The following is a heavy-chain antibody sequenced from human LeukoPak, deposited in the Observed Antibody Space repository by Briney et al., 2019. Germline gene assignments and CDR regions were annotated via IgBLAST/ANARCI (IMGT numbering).Heavy chain of an antibody. CDR3: ARSLSDITAYYMDV. Sequence: PSETLSLTCTVSGYSISSGYYWGWIRQPPGKGLEWIGSIYHSGSTYYNPSLKSRVTISVDTSKNQFSLKLSSVTAADTAVYYCARSLSDITAYYMDVWGKGTTVTVSS. J-gene: IGHJ6*03. CDR2: IYHSGST. V-gene: IGHV4-38-2*02. CDR1: GYSISSGYY. D-gene: IGHD2/OR15-2a*01.